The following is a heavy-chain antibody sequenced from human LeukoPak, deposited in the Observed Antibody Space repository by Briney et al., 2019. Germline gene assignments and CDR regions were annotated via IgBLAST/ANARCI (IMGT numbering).Heavy chain of an antibody. J-gene: IGHJ3*02. CDR1: GFTFDDYA. Sequence: GSLRLSCGASGFTFDDYAMHWIRQPPGKGLEWIGYIYYSGSTNYNPSLKSRVTISVDTSKNQFSLKLSSVTAADTAVYYCARDPGDSTIAAPPPIWGQGTMVTVSS. CDR2: IYYSGST. D-gene: IGHD6-13*01. CDR3: ARDPGDSTIAAPPPI. V-gene: IGHV4-59*01.